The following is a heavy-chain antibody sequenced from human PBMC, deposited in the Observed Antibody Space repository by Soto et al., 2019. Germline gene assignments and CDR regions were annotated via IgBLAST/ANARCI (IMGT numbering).Heavy chain of an antibody. D-gene: IGHD2-15*01. CDR2: IFHRGST. J-gene: IGHJ4*02. V-gene: IGHV4-39*01. CDR3: TAVASGHFDS. Sequence: QLQESGPGLLKPSETLSLTCTVSGGSISSPSYNWGWVRQPPGKGPEWIGPIFHRGSTHYIPYLGGRLAMSVDTSKSQVSLTLTSVTAADTAVYYCTAVASGHFDSWGQGAQVTVSS. CDR1: GGSISSPSYN.